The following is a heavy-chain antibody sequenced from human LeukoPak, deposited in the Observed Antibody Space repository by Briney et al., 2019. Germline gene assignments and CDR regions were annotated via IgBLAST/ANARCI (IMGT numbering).Heavy chain of an antibody. CDR3: AKDPPFGDYYYHVDV. Sequence: GGSLRLSCAASGFTFSTSAMSWVRQAPGKGLEWVSAISASGGSTYYADSVKGRFTISRDNPKSTLYLRMNSLRGEDTAVYYCAKDPPFGDYYYHVDVWGKGTTVTVSS. CDR1: GFTFSTSA. CDR2: ISASGGST. D-gene: IGHD3-10*01. V-gene: IGHV3-23*01. J-gene: IGHJ6*04.